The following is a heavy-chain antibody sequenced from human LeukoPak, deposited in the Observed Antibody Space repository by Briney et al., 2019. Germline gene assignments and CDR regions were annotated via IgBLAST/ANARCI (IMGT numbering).Heavy chain of an antibody. CDR1: GYTFTGYY. CDR3: ARDHKSSSWYSD. V-gene: IGHV1-2*06. J-gene: IGHJ4*02. D-gene: IGHD6-13*01. CDR2: INPNSGGT. Sequence: GASVKVSCKASGYTFTGYYMHWVRQAPGQGLEWMGRINPNSGGTNYAQKFQGRVTMTRDTPISTAYMELSRLRSDDTAVYYCARDHKSSSWYSDWGQGTLVTVSS.